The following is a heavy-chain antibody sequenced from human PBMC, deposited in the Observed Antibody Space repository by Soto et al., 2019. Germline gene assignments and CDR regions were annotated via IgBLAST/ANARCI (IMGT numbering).Heavy chain of an antibody. V-gene: IGHV1-18*01. CDR1: GYTFTSYG. Sequence: QVQLVQSGAEVKKPGASVKVSCKASGYTFTSYGISWVRQAAGQGLEWMAWISAYNGNTNYAQKLQGRVTLTTDTSTSTAYMEMRSLRSDDTAVYFCARDSFDDYGDYVYSRHWGQGTLVTVSS. J-gene: IGHJ1*01. CDR3: ARDSFDDYGDYVYSRH. D-gene: IGHD4-17*01. CDR2: ISAYNGNT.